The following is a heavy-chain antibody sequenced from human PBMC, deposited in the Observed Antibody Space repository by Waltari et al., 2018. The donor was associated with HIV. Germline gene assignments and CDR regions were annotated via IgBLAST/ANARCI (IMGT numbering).Heavy chain of an antibody. V-gene: IGHV1-2*06. D-gene: IGHD4-4*01. J-gene: IGHJ6*02. CDR2: INPNSGGT. CDR1: GHTFTGHL. Sequence: QVQLVQSGAEVKKPGASVKVSCTASGHTFTGHLTHWVRQAPGQGLEWMGRINPNSGGTNYAQQFQGRVTMTRDTSISTAYMELSRLRSDDTAVYYCAREGARMTTMIYYYYGMDVWGQGTTVTVSS. CDR3: AREGARMTTMIYYYYGMDV.